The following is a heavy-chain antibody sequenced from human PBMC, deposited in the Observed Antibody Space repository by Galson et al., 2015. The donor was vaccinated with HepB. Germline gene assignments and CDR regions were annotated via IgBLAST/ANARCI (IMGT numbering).Heavy chain of an antibody. D-gene: IGHD6-19*01. CDR2: ISWNSGSI. Sequence: SLRLSCAASGFTFDDYAMHWVRQAPGKGLEWVSGISWNSGSIGYADSVKGRFTISRDNAKNSLYLQMNSLRAEDTALYYCAKEASSGWSFGSPFDPWGQGTLVTVSS. CDR1: GFTFDDYA. V-gene: IGHV3-9*01. J-gene: IGHJ5*02. CDR3: AKEASSGWSFGSPFDP.